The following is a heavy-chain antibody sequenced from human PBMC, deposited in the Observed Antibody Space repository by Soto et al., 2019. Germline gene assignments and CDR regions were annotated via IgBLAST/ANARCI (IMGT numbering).Heavy chain of an antibody. Sequence: VGSLRLSCAASGFTFGAFAMAWGRQRPGNGLEWVSSLSGGGGSTYYNNSVRGRFTISRDNSNSTLFLQMNNLRAEDTAVYFCAKTHMATTVVTRYWYLDLWRRGTLVTVS. D-gene: IGHD4-17*01. V-gene: IGHV3-23*01. CDR2: LSGGGGST. J-gene: IGHJ2*01. CDR1: GFTFGAFA. CDR3: AKTHMATTVVTRYWYLDL.